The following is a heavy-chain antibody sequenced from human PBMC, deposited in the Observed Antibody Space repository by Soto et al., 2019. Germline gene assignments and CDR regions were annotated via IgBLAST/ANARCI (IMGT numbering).Heavy chain of an antibody. V-gene: IGHV4-34*01. J-gene: IGHJ4*02. D-gene: IGHD3-10*01. CDR2: ISPSGTT. CDR3: ATSLWFGTQPEI. CDR1: GGSFSNNY. Sequence: SETLSLTCAVYGGSFSNNYWTWFRQPPGKGLEWIGEISPSGTTKYIPSLKSRGTISVDTSRKQFFLKVTSVSAADTAVYYCATSLWFGTQPEIWGPGTLVTVSS.